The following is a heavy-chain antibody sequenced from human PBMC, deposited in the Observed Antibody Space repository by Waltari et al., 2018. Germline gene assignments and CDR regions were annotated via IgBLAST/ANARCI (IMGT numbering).Heavy chain of an antibody. Sequence: EVQLLVSGGGLLQPGGSLRLSCAVSGFTFSNYAMAWVRRAPGKGLDFVSSISGSGVTTYYAASVKGRFTISRDNSKNTMYLQMNSLRVEDTAVYYCGAQWEQYDYWGQGTLVTVSS. V-gene: IGHV3-23*01. J-gene: IGHJ4*02. CDR3: GAQWEQYDY. CDR2: ISGSGVTT. D-gene: IGHD1-26*01. CDR1: GFTFSNYA.